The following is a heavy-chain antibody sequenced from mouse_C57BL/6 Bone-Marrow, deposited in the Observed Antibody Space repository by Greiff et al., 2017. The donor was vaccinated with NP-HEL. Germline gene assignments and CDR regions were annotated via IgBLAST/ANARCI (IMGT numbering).Heavy chain of an antibody. J-gene: IGHJ3*01. CDR2: GQGLEWIG. Sequence: QVQLKESGPELARPWASVKISCQAFYTFSRRVHFAIRATNYWMQWVKQRPGQGLEWIGAISPGNGDTSYNQKFKSKATWPADKASSTAYMKLSSLTSEDSAVYYCACHYYDYDGFAYWGQGTLVTVSA. CDR3: SEDSAVYYCACHYYDYDGFAY. V-gene: IGHV1-87*01. D-gene: IGHD2-4*01. CDR1: YTFSRRVH.